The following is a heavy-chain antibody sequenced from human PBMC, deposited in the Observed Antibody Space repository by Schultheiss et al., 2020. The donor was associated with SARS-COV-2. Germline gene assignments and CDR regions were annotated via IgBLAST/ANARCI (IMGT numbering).Heavy chain of an antibody. CDR2: IWYDGSNK. V-gene: IGHV3-33*06. D-gene: IGHD1-26*01. J-gene: IGHJ4*02. CDR1: GFTFSSYG. Sequence: GGSLRLSCAASGFTFSSYGMHWVRQAPGKGLEWVAVIWYDGSNKYYADSVKGRFTISRDNSKNTLFLQMNSLRADDSAVYYCAKEGRIVGAVTGPLENWGQGSLVTVSS. CDR3: AKEGRIVGAVTGPLEN.